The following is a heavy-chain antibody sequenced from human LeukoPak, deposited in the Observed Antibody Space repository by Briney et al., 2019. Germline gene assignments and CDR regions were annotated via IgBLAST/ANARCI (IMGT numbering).Heavy chain of an antibody. CDR2: IYHSGNTSVT. D-gene: IGHD6-6*01. CDR1: GDSITSCNW. CDR3: AKRPAYSSFSFDW. V-gene: IGHV4/OR15-8*01. J-gene: IGHJ4*02. Sequence: SETLSLTCDLSGDSITSCNWWSWARPPPGKGLEWTGEIYHSGNTSVTNFNPSLKSRVTISVDKTRNQFALKVISVTAADTAVYYCAKRPAYSSFSFDWWGKGTLVSVS.